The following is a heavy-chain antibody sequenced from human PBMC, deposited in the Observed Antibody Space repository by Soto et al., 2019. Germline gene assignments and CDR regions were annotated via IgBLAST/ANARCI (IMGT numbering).Heavy chain of an antibody. CDR1: GFALNTYGVA. V-gene: IGHV2-5*02. CDR2: IYWVDDK. CDR3: AHNRIVASAGTGYFDY. Sequence: QITLKESGPTLVKPTQTLTLTCTFSGFALNTYGVAVAWIRQPPGKALEWIALIYWVDDKRYSPSLKSRLTITKDTSKNQLVLTMTNMDPVDTATYYCAHNRIVASAGTGYFDYWGQGTLVTVSS. D-gene: IGHD6-13*01. J-gene: IGHJ4*02.